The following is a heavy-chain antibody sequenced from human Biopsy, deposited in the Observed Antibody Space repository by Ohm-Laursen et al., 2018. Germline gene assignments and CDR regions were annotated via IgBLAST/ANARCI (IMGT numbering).Heavy chain of an antibody. CDR1: GGSISNYF. CDR3: ARQVDFWSGYVDY. Sequence: SDTLSLTCTVSGGSISNYFWTWIRQPPGKGLEWIGYFRFEDRTSYNSSLKSRVTISADTSKNQFSLKLRSVTAADTAVYYCARQVDFWSGYVDYWGQGTLVAVSS. D-gene: IGHD3-3*01. J-gene: IGHJ4*02. V-gene: IGHV4-59*08. CDR2: FRFEDRT.